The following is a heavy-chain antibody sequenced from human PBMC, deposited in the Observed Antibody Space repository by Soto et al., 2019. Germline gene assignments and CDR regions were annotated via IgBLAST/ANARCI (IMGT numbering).Heavy chain of an antibody. D-gene: IGHD2-2*01. CDR3: ARERSSRYPFLRLEFDP. CDR1: GYTFTGYY. J-gene: IGHJ5*02. V-gene: IGHV1-2*02. CDR2: INPNSGGT. Sequence: ASVEVSCKASGYTFTGYYMHWVRQAPGQGLEWMGWINPNSGGTNYAQKFQGRVTMTRDTSISTAYMELSRLRSDDTAVYYCARERSSRYPFLRLEFDPWGQGTLVTVSS.